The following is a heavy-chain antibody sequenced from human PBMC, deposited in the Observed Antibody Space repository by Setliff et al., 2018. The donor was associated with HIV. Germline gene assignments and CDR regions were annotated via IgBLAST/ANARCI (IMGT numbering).Heavy chain of an antibody. CDR2: INPSGGST. CDR1: GYTFTSYY. V-gene: IGHV1-46*01. J-gene: IGHJ4*02. CDR3: ARDPGYSTSWYYFDY. Sequence: GASVKVSCKASGYTFTSYYMHWVRQAPGQGLEWIGIINPSGGSTSYAQRFQGRVTMTRDTSTSTVYMELSSLRSEDTAVYYCARDPGYSTSWYYFDYWGQGTPVTVSS. D-gene: IGHD6-13*01.